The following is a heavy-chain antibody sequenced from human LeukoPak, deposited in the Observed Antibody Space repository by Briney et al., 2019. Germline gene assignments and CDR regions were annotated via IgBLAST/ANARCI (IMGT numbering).Heavy chain of an antibody. CDR3: ARADDSSGYYGGGHFDY. J-gene: IGHJ4*02. D-gene: IGHD3-22*01. Sequence: KTGGSLRLSCAASGFTFSSYSMNWVRQAPGKGLEWVSSISSSSSYIYYADSVKSRFTISRDNAKNSLYLQMNSLRAEDTAVYYCARADDSSGYYGGGHFDYWGQGTLVTVSS. CDR2: ISSSSSYI. V-gene: IGHV3-21*01. CDR1: GFTFSSYS.